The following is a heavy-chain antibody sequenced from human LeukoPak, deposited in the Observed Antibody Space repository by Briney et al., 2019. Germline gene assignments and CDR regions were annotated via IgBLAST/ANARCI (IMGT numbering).Heavy chain of an antibody. CDR2: IYTSGIT. D-gene: IGHD1-26*01. J-gene: IGHJ4*02. V-gene: IGHV4-61*02. Sequence: SETLSLTCTVSGGSINSGSYFWSWIRQPAGKGLEWIGRIYTSGITNYNSSLMSRATISIDTSKNQFSLKLSSVTAADTAVYNCARSNSGSYRELDYWGQGALVTVSS. CDR1: GGSINSGSYF. CDR3: ARSNSGSYRELDY.